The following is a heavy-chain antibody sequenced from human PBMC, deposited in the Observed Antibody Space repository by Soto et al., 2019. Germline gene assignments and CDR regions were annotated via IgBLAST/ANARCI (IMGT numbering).Heavy chain of an antibody. CDR2: ISYDGSNK. V-gene: IGHV3-30*18. Sequence: QVQLVESGGGVVQPGRSLRLSCAASGFTFSSYGMHWVRQAPGKGLEWVAVISYDGSNKYYADSVKGRFTISRDNSKNTLYLQMNSLRAEDTAVYYCAKRPPQLDRQYQLLCTGPFDYWGQGTLVTVSS. D-gene: IGHD2-2*01. CDR3: AKRPPQLDRQYQLLCTGPFDY. CDR1: GFTFSSYG. J-gene: IGHJ4*02.